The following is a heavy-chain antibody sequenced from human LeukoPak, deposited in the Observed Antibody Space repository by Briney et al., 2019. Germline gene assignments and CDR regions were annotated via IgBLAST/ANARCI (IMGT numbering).Heavy chain of an antibody. CDR3: ARVRGYCSGGSCYSGSYHYGMDV. Sequence: SGTLSLTCAVSGASISSSNWWSWVRQPPGMGLEWIGEIFYSGRTNYNPSLKSRVTISVDKSKNQFSLKLRSVTAADTAVYYCARVRGYCSGGSCYSGSYHYGMDVWGPGTTVTVSS. D-gene: IGHD2-15*01. CDR1: GASISSSNW. CDR2: IFYSGRT. J-gene: IGHJ6*02. V-gene: IGHV4-4*02.